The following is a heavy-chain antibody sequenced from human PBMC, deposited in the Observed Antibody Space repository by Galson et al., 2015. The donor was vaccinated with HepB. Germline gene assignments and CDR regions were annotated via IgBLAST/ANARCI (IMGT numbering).Heavy chain of an antibody. CDR2: IIPIFGTA. V-gene: IGHV1-69*13. Sequence: SVTVSCKASGGTFSSYAISWVRQAPGQGLEWMGGIIPIFGTANYAQKFQGRVTITADESTSTAYMELSSLRSEDTAVYYCARGPKTYYDYVWGSYRTSYFDYWGQGTLVTVSS. CDR3: ARGPKTYYDYVWGSYRTSYFDY. D-gene: IGHD3-16*02. CDR1: GGTFSSYA. J-gene: IGHJ4*02.